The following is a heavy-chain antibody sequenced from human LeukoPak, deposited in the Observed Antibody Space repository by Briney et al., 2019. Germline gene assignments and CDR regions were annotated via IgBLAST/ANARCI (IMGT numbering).Heavy chain of an antibody. CDR1: GFSFNSHE. Sequence: GGSLRLSCEASGFSFNSHEMNWVRQAPGKGLEWLSYINSGGRTKYYADSVKGRFTISRDNAKNSLYLEMNSLRAEDTAVYYCARDLKHMVRGVINDYYYGMDVWGQGTTVTVSS. J-gene: IGHJ6*02. CDR3: ARDLKHMVRGVINDYYYGMDV. V-gene: IGHV3-48*03. D-gene: IGHD3-10*01. CDR2: INSGGRTK.